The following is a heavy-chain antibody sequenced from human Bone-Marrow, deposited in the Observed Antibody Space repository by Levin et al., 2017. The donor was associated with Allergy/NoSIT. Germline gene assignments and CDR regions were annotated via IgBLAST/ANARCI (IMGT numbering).Heavy chain of an antibody. D-gene: IGHD3-3*01. Sequence: GGSLRLSCAASGFTFSSYAMSWVRQAPGKGLEWVSAISGSGGSTYYADSVKGRFTISRDNSKNTLYLQMNSLRAEDTAVYYCAKGDRYYDFWSGYYSNYYYYYMDVWGKGTTVTVSS. V-gene: IGHV3-23*01. J-gene: IGHJ6*03. CDR2: ISGSGGST. CDR3: AKGDRYYDFWSGYYSNYYYYYMDV. CDR1: GFTFSSYA.